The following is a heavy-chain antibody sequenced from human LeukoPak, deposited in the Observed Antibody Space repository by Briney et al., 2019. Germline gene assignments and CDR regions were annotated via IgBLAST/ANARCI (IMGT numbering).Heavy chain of an antibody. D-gene: IGHD2-2*01. J-gene: IGHJ5*02. CDR1: GFTFSSYS. CDR2: ISSSSSYI. V-gene: IGHV3-21*01. CDR3: ARDLVPAAISGDRFDP. Sequence: PGGSLRLSCAASGFTFSSYSMNWVRQAPGKGLEWVSSISSSSSYIYYADSVKGRFTISRDNAKNSLYLQMNSLRAEDTAVYYCARDLVPAAISGDRFDPWGQGTLVTVSS.